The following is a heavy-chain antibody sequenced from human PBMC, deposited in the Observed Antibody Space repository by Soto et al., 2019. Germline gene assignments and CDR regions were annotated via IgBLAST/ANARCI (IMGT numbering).Heavy chain of an antibody. V-gene: IGHV1-18*01. CDR2: ISAYNGNT. J-gene: IGHJ3*02. Sequence: ASVKVSCRASGYTFTRYGSSGVRQAPGQGLEWMGWISAYNGNTNYAQNLQGRVTMTTDTSTSTAYMGGKSVRPGNASVACCARDAGYRSGWPLDGFDIWGQWTIVTLSS. CDR1: GYTFTRYG. CDR3: ARDAGYRSGWPLDGFDI. D-gene: IGHD6-19*01.